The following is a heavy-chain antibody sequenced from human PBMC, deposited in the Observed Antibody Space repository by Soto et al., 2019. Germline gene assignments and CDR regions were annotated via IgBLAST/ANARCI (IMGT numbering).Heavy chain of an antibody. V-gene: IGHV3-30-3*01. D-gene: IGHD6-13*01. CDR1: GFTFSSYA. J-gene: IGHJ4*02. CDR3: ASLNLAAAGGGY. Sequence: QVPLVESGGGVVQPGRSLRLSCAASGFTFSSYAMHWVRQAPGKGLEGVAVISYDGSNKYYADSVKGRFTIPRDNSMNTLYLQMNGLRAEDTAVYYCASLNLAAAGGGYWGQGTLVTVSS. CDR2: ISYDGSNK.